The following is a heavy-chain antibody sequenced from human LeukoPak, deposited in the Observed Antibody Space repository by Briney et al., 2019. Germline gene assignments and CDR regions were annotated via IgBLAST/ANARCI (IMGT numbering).Heavy chain of an antibody. CDR1: GYSFTSYS. Sequence: GESLKISCKGAGYSFTSYSIRCARQMPGKGLEWMVIIYPGVSDTRYISFFQGQVTISADKSISTAYLQWSSLKASDTAMYYCARHKVAWEQPIDYWGEGTLVSATS. D-gene: IGHD1-26*01. J-gene: IGHJ4*02. CDR2: IYPGVSDT. CDR3: ARHKVAWEQPIDY. V-gene: IGHV5-51*01.